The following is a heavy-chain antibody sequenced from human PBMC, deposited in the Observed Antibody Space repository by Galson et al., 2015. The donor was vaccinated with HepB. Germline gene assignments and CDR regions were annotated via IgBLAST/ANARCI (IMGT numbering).Heavy chain of an antibody. Sequence: SLRLSCAASGFTFSNAWMSWVRQAPGKGLEWVGRIKSKTDGGTTDYAAPVKGRFTISRDDSKNTLYLQMNSLKTEDTAVYYCTTEDHYYGSGSYPYYYYYYGMDVWGQGTTVTVSS. CDR2: IKSKTDGGTT. D-gene: IGHD3-10*01. CDR3: TTEDHYYGSGSYPYYYYYYGMDV. J-gene: IGHJ6*02. CDR1: GFTFSNAW. V-gene: IGHV3-15*01.